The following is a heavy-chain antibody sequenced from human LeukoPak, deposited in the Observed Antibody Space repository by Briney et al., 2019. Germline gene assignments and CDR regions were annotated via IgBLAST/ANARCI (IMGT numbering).Heavy chain of an antibody. V-gene: IGHV3-30*02. CDR2: MWYDGSNK. CDR3: ARDGSYYSQTEFDY. D-gene: IGHD3-10*01. J-gene: IGHJ4*02. Sequence: PGGSLRLSCAASGFTFSSYGMHWVRQAPGKGLEWVAIMWYDGSNKYYTDSVKGRFTISRDNSKNTLYLQMNSLRAEDTAVYYCARDGSYYSQTEFDYWGQGTLVTVSS. CDR1: GFTFSSYG.